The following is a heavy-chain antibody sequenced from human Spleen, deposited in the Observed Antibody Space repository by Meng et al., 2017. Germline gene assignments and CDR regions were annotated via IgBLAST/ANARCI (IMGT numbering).Heavy chain of an antibody. D-gene: IGHD6-13*01. CDR2: IWYDGSNK. CDR3: ARDLGGIFAY. Sequence: GESLKISCAASGFTFSSYWMSWVRQAPGKGLEWVAAIWYDGSNKYYADSVKGRFTISRDNSKNTLYLQMNSLRAEDTAVYYCARDLGGIFAYWGQGALVTVSS. V-gene: IGHV3-33*08. J-gene: IGHJ4*02. CDR1: GFTFSSYW.